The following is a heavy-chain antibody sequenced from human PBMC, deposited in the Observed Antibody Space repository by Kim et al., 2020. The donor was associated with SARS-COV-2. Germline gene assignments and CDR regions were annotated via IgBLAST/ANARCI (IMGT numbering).Heavy chain of an antibody. Sequence: ASVKVSCKASGYTFTSYAMHWVRQAPGQRLEWMGWINAGNGNTKYSQKFQGRVTITRDTSASTAYMELSSLRSEDTAVYYCARDRGYSYGRGVYYYYYMDVWSKGTTVTVSS. D-gene: IGHD5-18*01. CDR2: INAGNGNT. V-gene: IGHV1-3*01. CDR1: GYTFTSYA. CDR3: ARDRGYSYGRGVYYYYYMDV. J-gene: IGHJ6*03.